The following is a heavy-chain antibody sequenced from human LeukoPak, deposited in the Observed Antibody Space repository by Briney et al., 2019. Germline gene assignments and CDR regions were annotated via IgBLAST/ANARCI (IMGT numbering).Heavy chain of an antibody. D-gene: IGHD3-22*01. Sequence: GASVKVSCKASGYTFTGYYMHWVRQAPGQGPEWMGWINPNSGGTNYAQKFQGWVTMTRDTSISTAYMELSRLRSDDTAVYYCASGDSSGYYGMDVWGQGTTVTVSS. V-gene: IGHV1-2*04. CDR2: INPNSGGT. J-gene: IGHJ6*02. CDR3: ASGDSSGYYGMDV. CDR1: GYTFTGYY.